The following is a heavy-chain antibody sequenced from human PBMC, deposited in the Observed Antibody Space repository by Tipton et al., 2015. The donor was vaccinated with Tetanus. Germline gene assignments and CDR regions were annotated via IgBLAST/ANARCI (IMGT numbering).Heavy chain of an antibody. CDR3: ARDQARGARGWNYFDY. D-gene: IGHD1-26*01. J-gene: IGHJ4*02. CDR2: IYYSGST. Sequence: TLSLTCTVSGGSFNNYYWSWIRQPPGKGLEWIGYIYYSGSTYYNPSLKSRVTISVDTSKNQFSLKLNSVTAADTAVYYCARDQARGARGWNYFDYWGQGTLVTVSS. V-gene: IGHV4-59*12. CDR1: GGSFNNYY.